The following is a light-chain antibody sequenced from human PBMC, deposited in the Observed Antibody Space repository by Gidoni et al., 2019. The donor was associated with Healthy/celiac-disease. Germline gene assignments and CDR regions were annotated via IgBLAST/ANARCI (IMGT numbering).Light chain of an antibody. Sequence: DIVMTQSPRSLPVTPGEPASISCRSSQSLLHSNGYNYLDWYLQKPGQSPQLLIYLGSNRASGVPDRFSGSGSGTDFTLKISRVEAEDVGVYYCMQALQTRTFGQGPKVEIK. J-gene: IGKJ1*01. CDR3: MQALQTRT. CDR2: LGS. CDR1: QSLLHSNGYNY. V-gene: IGKV2-28*01.